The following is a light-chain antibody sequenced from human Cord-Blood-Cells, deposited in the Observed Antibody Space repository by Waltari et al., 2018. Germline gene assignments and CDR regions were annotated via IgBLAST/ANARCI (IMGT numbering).Light chain of an antibody. CDR3: QVWDSSTVV. V-gene: IGLV3-9*01. J-gene: IGLJ2*01. CDR2: RDS. CDR1: NIGSKN. Sequence: SYELTQPLSVSVALGQTDRITCGGNNIGSKNVHWYQQKPGQAPVLVIYRDSNRPSGIPERFSGSNSGNTATLTVSRAQAGDEADYYCQVWDSSTVVFGGGTKLTGL.